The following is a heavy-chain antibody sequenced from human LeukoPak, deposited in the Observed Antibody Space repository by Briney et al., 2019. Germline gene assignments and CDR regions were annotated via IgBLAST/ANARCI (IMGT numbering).Heavy chain of an antibody. CDR3: ARGKYYFDY. CDR2: MYYSGNT. CDR1: VDSISGYY. J-gene: IGHJ4*02. V-gene: IGHV4-59*01. Sequence: TSETLSLTCTVSVDSISGYYWSWIRQPPGKGLEWIGYMYYSGNTNYNPSLKSRLTTPLDTSKNQFSLKLSSVTAADTAVYYCARGKYYFDYWGQGTLVTASS.